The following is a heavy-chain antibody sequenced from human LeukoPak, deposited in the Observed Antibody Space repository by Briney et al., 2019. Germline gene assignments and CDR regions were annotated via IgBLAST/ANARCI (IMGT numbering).Heavy chain of an antibody. D-gene: IGHD1-1*01. CDR3: AREERYVFYFDP. V-gene: IGHV3-21*06. Sequence: GGSLRLSCATSGFTFSAHTMSWVRQAPGKGLEWVSSISPSSTNIFQPASMKGRFTISRDNAKNSLFLQIHSLRVEDTAVYYCAREERYVFYFDPWGQGTPVTVSS. J-gene: IGHJ5*01. CDR1: GFTFSAHT. CDR2: ISPSSTNI.